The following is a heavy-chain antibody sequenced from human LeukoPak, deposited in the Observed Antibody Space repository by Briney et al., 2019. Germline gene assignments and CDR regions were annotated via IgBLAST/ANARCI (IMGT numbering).Heavy chain of an antibody. Sequence: SETLSLTCAVYGGSFSGYYWSWIRQPPGKGLEWIGEINHSGSTNYNPSLKSRVTISVDTSKNQFSLKLSSVTAADTAVYYCASLVAFDYWGQGTLVTVSS. D-gene: IGHD5-12*01. J-gene: IGHJ4*02. CDR1: GGSFSGYY. V-gene: IGHV4-34*01. CDR3: ASLVAFDY. CDR2: INHSGST.